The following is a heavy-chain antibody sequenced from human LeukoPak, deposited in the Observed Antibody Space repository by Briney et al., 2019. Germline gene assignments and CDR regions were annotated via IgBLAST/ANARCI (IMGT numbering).Heavy chain of an antibody. V-gene: IGHV3-15*01. J-gene: IGHJ4*02. CDR3: TTFPESQWLRSYYFDY. Sequence: GGSLRLSCAASGFTFSNAWMSWVRQAPGKGLEWVGRIKSKTDGGTTDYAAPVKGRFTISRDDSKNTLYLQMNSLKTEDTAVYYCTTFPESQWLRSYYFDYWGQGTLVTVSS. CDR2: IKSKTDGGTT. D-gene: IGHD5-12*01. CDR1: GFTFSNAW.